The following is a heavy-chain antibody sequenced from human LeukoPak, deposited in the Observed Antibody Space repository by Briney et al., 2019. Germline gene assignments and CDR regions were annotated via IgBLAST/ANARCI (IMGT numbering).Heavy chain of an antibody. CDR2: VYYSGST. Sequence: SETLSLTCTVSGGSVSSSRYSWGWIRQPPGKGLEWIGSVYYSGSTYYNPSLKSRVTISADTSKDQFSLKLNSVTAADTAVYYCARGDDRLYNWLDPWGQGTLVTVSS. V-gene: IGHV4-39*07. D-gene: IGHD1-1*01. CDR1: GGSVSSSRYS. CDR3: ARGDDRLYNWLDP. J-gene: IGHJ5*02.